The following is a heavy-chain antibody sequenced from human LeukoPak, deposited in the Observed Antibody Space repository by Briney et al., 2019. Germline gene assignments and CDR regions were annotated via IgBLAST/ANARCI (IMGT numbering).Heavy chain of an antibody. D-gene: IGHD2-15*01. Sequence: SETLSLTCTDSGGSISHYYWTWVRQPPGKGLEWIAYINDSGDTNYNPSLKSRVTISVDTSKNQFSLKLTSVTAADTAVYYCARLNALSGSVLHHLDNWGQGALVTVSS. J-gene: IGHJ4*02. CDR2: INDSGDT. CDR3: ARLNALSGSVLHHLDN. CDR1: GGSISHYY. V-gene: IGHV4-59*08.